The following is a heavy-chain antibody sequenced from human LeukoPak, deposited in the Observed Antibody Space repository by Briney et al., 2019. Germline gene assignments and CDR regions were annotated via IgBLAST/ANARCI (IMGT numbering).Heavy chain of an antibody. Sequence: GSSVKVSCKASGGTFSSYAISWVRQAPGQGLEWMGRIIPIFGTANYAQKFQGRVTITTDESTSTAYMELSSLRSEDTAVYYCASHLYYDSSGYKYYFDYWGQGTLDTVSS. CDR1: GGTFSSYA. V-gene: IGHV1-69*05. D-gene: IGHD3-22*01. CDR2: IIPIFGTA. J-gene: IGHJ4*02. CDR3: ASHLYYDSSGYKYYFDY.